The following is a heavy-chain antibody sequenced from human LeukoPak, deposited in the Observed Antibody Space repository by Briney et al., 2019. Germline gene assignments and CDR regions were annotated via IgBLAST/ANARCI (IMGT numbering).Heavy chain of an antibody. D-gene: IGHD3-22*01. Sequence: GGSLRLSCAASGFTFSDYYMSWIRQAPGKGLEWVSSISSSSSYIYYADSVKGRFTISRDNAKNSLYLQMNSLRAEDTAVYYCARVTGYSSGYPAPLNWFDPWGQGTLVTVSS. CDR2: ISSSSSYI. J-gene: IGHJ5*02. V-gene: IGHV3-11*06. CDR3: ARVTGYSSGYPAPLNWFDP. CDR1: GFTFSDYY.